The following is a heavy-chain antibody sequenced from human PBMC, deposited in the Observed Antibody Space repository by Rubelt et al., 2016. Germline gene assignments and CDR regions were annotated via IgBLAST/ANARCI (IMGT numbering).Heavy chain of an antibody. V-gene: IGHV3-7*04. CDR3: VRDRYWSQVRYYYYYIDV. CDR1: GFRFSSYW. J-gene: IGHJ6*03. D-gene: IGHD2-8*02. CDR2: IKEDGSEK. Sequence: EVQLVASGGGLVQPGGSLRLSCAASGFRFSSYWMHWVRPVPGTGLEWVANIKEDGSEKYYVDSVRGRFTTSRDTANNSLYLQMSGLRAEDTAVYYCVRDRYWSQVRYYYYYIDVWGKGTTVTVSS.